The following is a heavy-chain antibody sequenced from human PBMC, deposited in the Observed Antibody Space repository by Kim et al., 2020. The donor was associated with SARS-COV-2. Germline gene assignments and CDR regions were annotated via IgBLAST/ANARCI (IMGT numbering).Heavy chain of an antibody. V-gene: IGHV3-7*01. Sequence: FVDSVKGRFTISRDNAKNSLYLQMNSLRAEDTAFYYCARIYGAGNYHFDFWGQGTLVTVSS. D-gene: IGHD3-10*01. J-gene: IGHJ4*02. CDR3: ARIYGAGNYHFDF.